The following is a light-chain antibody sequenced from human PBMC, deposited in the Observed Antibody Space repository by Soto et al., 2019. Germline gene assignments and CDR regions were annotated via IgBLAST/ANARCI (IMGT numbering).Light chain of an antibody. J-gene: IGKJ1*01. CDR3: QQRSNWPPTWT. Sequence: EIVLTQSPATLSLSPGERATLSCRASQSVSSYFAWYQQKPGQAPSLLIYDASNRATGIPARFSGSGSGTDFTLTISSREPEDFAVYYCQQRSNWPPTWTFGQGTKVDIK. CDR2: DAS. CDR1: QSVSSY. V-gene: IGKV3-11*01.